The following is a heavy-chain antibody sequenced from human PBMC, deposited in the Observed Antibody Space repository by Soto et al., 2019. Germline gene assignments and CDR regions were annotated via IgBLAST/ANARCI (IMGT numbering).Heavy chain of an antibody. CDR1: GGTFGSYA. Sequence: QVQLVQSGAEVKKPGSSVKVSCKASGGTFGSYAISWVRQAPGQGLEWMGGIIPIPGTANYAQKFQGRVTIGADKSSSTVYMELSSLRSEDTAVYYCARSQGSSTSLEIYYYYYYGMDVWGQGTTVTVSS. D-gene: IGHD2-2*01. V-gene: IGHV1-69*06. J-gene: IGHJ6*02. CDR3: ARSQGSSTSLEIYYYYYYGMDV. CDR2: IIPIPGTA.